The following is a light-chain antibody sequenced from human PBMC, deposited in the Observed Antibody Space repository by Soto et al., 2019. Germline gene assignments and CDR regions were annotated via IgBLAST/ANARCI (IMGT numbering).Light chain of an antibody. V-gene: IGLV2-14*01. Sequence: SVLNQPASVSGSPGQSISISCTGTSADIGPYDFVPWHQQHPGKAPKLMIYDVSRRPSGVSDRFSGSKSANTASLIISGLQAEDEADYHCSSFTGGSTSYVFGTGGKVTLL. J-gene: IGLJ1*01. CDR3: SSFTGGSTSYV. CDR2: DVS. CDR1: SADIGPYDF.